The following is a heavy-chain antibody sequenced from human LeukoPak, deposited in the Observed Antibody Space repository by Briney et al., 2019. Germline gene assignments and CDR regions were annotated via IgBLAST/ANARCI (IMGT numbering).Heavy chain of an antibody. J-gene: IGHJ4*02. CDR3: ARLRAVAGRMGFDY. D-gene: IGHD6-19*01. Sequence: ASVKVSCKASGYSFTTYYIHWVRQAPGQGLEWMGWINPNSGGTEYAEKFQGRVTMTRDTSISTAYMERSRLRSDDTAVYYCARLRAVAGRMGFDYWGQGTLVTVSS. CDR2: INPNSGGT. V-gene: IGHV1-2*02. CDR1: GYSFTTYY.